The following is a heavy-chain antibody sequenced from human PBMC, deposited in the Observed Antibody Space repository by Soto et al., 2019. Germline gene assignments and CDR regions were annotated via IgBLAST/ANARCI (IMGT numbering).Heavy chain of an antibody. J-gene: IGHJ4*02. D-gene: IGHD2-15*01. CDR1: GFSRSNYV. CDR2: MWYDGTNI. V-gene: IGHV3-33*01. Sequence: QLQLVESGGGVVQPGRSLRISCSASGFSRSNYVMHWVRQAPGKGPEWVAVMWYDGTNIYYADSVKGRFTISRDNSKDTLFLQMNNLRAEDTAVYYCARGYSSALSEDEAVFDYWGQGTLVTVSP. CDR3: ARGYSSALSEDEAVFDY.